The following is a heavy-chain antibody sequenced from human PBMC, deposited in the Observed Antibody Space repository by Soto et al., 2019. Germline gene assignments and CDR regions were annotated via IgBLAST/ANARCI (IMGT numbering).Heavy chain of an antibody. V-gene: IGHV3-21*01. J-gene: IGHJ4*02. CDR2: ISSSSSYI. D-gene: IGHD3-3*01. Sequence: EVQLVESGGGLVKPGGSLRLSCAASGLTFSSYSMNWVRQAPGKGLEWVSSISSSSSYIYYADSVKGRFTISRDNAKNSLYLQMNSLRAEDTAVYYCARDGTPITIFGVVISFDYWGQGTLVTVSS. CDR3: ARDGTPITIFGVVISFDY. CDR1: GLTFSSYS.